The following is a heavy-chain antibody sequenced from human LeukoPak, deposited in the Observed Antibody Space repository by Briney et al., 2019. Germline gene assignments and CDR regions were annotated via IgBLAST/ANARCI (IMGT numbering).Heavy chain of an antibody. D-gene: IGHD6-19*01. CDR3: ARLGSSGWYTNYWFDP. J-gene: IGHJ5*02. Sequence: SETLSPTCTVSGGSISSSSYYWGWIRQPPGKGLEWIGSIYYSGSTYYNPSLKSRVTISVDTSKNQFSLKLSPVTAADTAVYYCARLGSSGWYTNYWFDPWGQGTLVTVSS. CDR1: GGSISSSSYY. CDR2: IYYSGST. V-gene: IGHV4-39*01.